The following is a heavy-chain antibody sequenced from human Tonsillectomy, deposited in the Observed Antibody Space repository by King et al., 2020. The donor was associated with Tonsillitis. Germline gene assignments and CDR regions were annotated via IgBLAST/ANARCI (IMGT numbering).Heavy chain of an antibody. Sequence: VQLVESGGGLAQPGGSLRLSCAASGLPFDKNAMSWVRQAPGKGLEWVSGISASGSSTYYADSVKGRFTISRDNSKDTVFLQLSSLKAEDTALYYCAKDRTSGNSPWYFELWGRGTLVSVSS. V-gene: IGHV3-23*04. D-gene: IGHD2-21*01. CDR3: AKDRTSGNSPWYFEL. CDR1: GLPFDKNA. CDR2: ISASGSST. J-gene: IGHJ2*01.